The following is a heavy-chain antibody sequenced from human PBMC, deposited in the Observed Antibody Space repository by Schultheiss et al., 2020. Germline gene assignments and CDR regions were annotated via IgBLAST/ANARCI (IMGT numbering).Heavy chain of an antibody. CDR3: ARSQWGGPSATPASYKNWFDP. J-gene: IGHJ5*02. CDR2: ISYDGGNK. CDR1: GFTFSSYS. Sequence: GGSLRLSCAASGFTFSSYSMNWVRQAPGKGLEWVAVISYDGGNKYYADSVKGRFTISRDNSKNTLYLQMNSLRAEDTAVYYCARSQWGGPSATPASYKNWFDPWGQGTLVTVSS. D-gene: IGHD5-12*01. V-gene: IGHV3-30*03.